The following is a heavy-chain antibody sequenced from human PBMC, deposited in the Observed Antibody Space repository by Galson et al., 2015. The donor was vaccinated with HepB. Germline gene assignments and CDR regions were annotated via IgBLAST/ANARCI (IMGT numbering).Heavy chain of an antibody. Sequence: SVKVSCKVSGYTLTELSMHWVRQAPGKGLEWMGGFDPEDGETIYAQKFQGRVTMTEDTSTDTAYMELSSLRSEDTAVYYCATDRHIKRQQPIQGWGWFDPWGQGTLVTVSS. D-gene: IGHD6-13*01. CDR1: GYTLTELS. J-gene: IGHJ5*02. CDR2: FDPEDGET. V-gene: IGHV1-24*01. CDR3: ATDRHIKRQQPIQGWGWFDP.